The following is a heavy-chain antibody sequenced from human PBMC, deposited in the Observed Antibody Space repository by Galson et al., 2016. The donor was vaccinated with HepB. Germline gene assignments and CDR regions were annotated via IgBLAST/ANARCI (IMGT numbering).Heavy chain of an antibody. CDR3: ASEAPILAPTLDY. CDR2: ISSSSSSI. Sequence: SLRLSCAASGFTFSSYTMNWVRQAPGKGLEWVSYISSSSSSIYYADSVKGRFTISRDNSKNTLYLQMNSLRAEDTAVYYCASEAPILAPTLDYWGQGTLVTVSS. CDR1: GFTFSSYT. V-gene: IGHV3-48*01. J-gene: IGHJ4*02. D-gene: IGHD2/OR15-2a*01.